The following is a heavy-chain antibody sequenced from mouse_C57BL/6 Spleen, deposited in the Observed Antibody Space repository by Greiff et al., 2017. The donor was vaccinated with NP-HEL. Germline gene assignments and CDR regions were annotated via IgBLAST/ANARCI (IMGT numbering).Heavy chain of an antibody. CDR1: GSAFSSYW. D-gene: IGHD2-1*01. J-gene: IGHJ3*01. CDR2: IYPGDGDT. CDR3: ARAYGKYEAWFAY. V-gene: IGHV1-80*01. Sequence: QVQLQQSGAELVKPGASVKISCKASGSAFSSYWMNWVKQRPGTGLEWIGQIYPGDGDTNYNGKFKGKATLTADKSSSTAYMQLRSLTSAGSAVYFCARAYGKYEAWFAYWGQGTLVTVSA.